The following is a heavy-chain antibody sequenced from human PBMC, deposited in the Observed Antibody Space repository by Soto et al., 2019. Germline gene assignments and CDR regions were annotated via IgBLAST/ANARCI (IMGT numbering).Heavy chain of an antibody. CDR1: GGTFSSYA. D-gene: IGHD5-18*01. CDR3: ARDAVRIQLWHGYYYYGMDV. V-gene: IGHV1-69*06. CDR2: IIPIFGTA. Sequence: SVKVSCKASGGTFSSYAISWVRQAPGQGLEWMGGIIPIFGTANYAQKFQGRVTITADKSTSTAYMELSSLRSEGTAVYYCARDAVRIQLWHGYYYYGMDVWGQGTTVTVSS. J-gene: IGHJ6*02.